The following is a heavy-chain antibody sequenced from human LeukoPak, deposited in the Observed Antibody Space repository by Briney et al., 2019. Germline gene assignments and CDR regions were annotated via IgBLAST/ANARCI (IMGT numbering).Heavy chain of an antibody. V-gene: IGHV4-39*07. CDR2: IYYSGST. Sequence: PSETLSLTCTVSGGSISSSSYYWGWIRQPPGKGLEWIGSIYYSGSTYYNPSLKSRVTISVDTSKNQFSLKLSSVTAADTAVYYCARLYMVRYYYYYGMDVWGQGTTVTVSS. CDR3: ARLYMVRYYYYYGMDV. CDR1: GGSISSSSYY. J-gene: IGHJ6*02. D-gene: IGHD3-10*01.